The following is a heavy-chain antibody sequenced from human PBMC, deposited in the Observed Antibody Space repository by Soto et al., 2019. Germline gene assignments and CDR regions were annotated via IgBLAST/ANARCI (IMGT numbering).Heavy chain of an antibody. J-gene: IGHJ3*02. CDR1: GYSFTSYC. V-gene: IGHV5-51*01. CDR3: ARRDSSSWYDAFDI. Sequence: GESLKISCKGSGYSFTSYCIGWVRQMRGKGLEWMGIIYPGDSDTRYSPSFQGQVTTSADKSISTAYLQWSSLKASDTAMYYCARRDSSSWYDAFDIWGQGTMVTVSS. D-gene: IGHD6-13*01. CDR2: IYPGDSDT.